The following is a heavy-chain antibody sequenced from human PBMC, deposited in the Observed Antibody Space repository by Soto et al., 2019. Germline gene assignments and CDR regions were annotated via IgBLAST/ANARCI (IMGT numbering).Heavy chain of an antibody. CDR2: IIPIFGTA. CDR3: ASLGWGYSGYDTYYYYYGMDV. CDR1: GYTFTSYG. J-gene: IGHJ6*02. Sequence: ASVKVSCKASGYTFTSYGISWVRQAPGQGLEWMGGIIPIFGTANYAQKFQGRVTITADKSTSTAYMELSSLRSEDTAVYYCASLGWGYSGYDTYYYYYGMDVWGQGTTVTVSS. V-gene: IGHV1-69*06. D-gene: IGHD5-12*01.